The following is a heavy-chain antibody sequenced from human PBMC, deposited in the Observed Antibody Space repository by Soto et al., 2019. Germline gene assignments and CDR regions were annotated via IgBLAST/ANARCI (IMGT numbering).Heavy chain of an antibody. J-gene: IGHJ4*02. Sequence: EVQLVESGGGLVQPRGSLRLSCAASGFTFSSYSMNWVRQAPGKGLEWVSYISNSGSTMYYADSVEGRFTISRDSAKNSLYLQMNSLRDEDTAVYYCARASPVDYWGQGTLVTVSS. V-gene: IGHV3-48*02. CDR1: GFTFSSYS. CDR2: ISNSGSTM. CDR3: ARASPVDY.